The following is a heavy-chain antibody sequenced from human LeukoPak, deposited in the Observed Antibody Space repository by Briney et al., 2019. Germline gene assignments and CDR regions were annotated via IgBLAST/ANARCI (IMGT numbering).Heavy chain of an antibody. V-gene: IGHV4-59*12. CDR3: ARMVYDSSGPPEGPYYFDY. Sequence: SETLSLTCTVSGGSISSYYWSWIRQPPGKGLEWIGYIYYSGSTNYNPSLKSRVTISVDTSKNQFSLKLSSVTAADTAVYYCARMVYDSSGPPEGPYYFDYWGQGTLVTVSS. J-gene: IGHJ4*02. CDR1: GGSISSYY. CDR2: IYYSGST. D-gene: IGHD3-22*01.